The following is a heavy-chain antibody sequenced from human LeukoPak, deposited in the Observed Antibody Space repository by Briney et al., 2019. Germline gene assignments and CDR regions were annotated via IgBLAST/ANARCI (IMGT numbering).Heavy chain of an antibody. D-gene: IGHD3-22*01. CDR2: INTGSTYI. V-gene: IGHV3-21*01. J-gene: IGHJ4*02. CDR3: AKSEVYYFGTSGGFDY. Sequence: PGGSLRLSCTASGLTLSLYTMNWVRQAPGKGLEWVSSINTGSTYILYSDSVRGRFTISRDDAQNSVYLQLNTLRDEDTAVYYCAKSEVYYFGTSGGFDYWGQGTLVTVAS. CDR1: GLTLSLYT.